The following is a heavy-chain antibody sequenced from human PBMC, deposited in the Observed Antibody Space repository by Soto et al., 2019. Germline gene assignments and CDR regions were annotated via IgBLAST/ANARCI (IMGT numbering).Heavy chain of an antibody. CDR3: AKDTEGEMATLDY. CDR1: GFTFDDYA. J-gene: IGHJ4*02. Sequence: EVQLVESGGGLVQPGRSLRLSCAASGFTFDDYAMHWVRQAPGKGLEWVSGISWNSGSIGYADSVKGRLTISRDNAKNSLYLQMNSLRAEDTALYYCAKDTEGEMATLDYWGQGTLVTVSS. CDR2: ISWNSGSI. V-gene: IGHV3-9*01. D-gene: IGHD3-16*01.